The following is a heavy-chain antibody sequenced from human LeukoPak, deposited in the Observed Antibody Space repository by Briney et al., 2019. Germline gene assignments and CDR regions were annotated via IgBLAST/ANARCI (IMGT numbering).Heavy chain of an antibody. CDR2: ISSSSATI. V-gene: IGHV3-48*04. CDR3: ARGRDLFDS. Sequence: GGSLRRSCVASGFTFNTYSMNWFRQAPGKGLEWISYISSSSATIYYADSVKGRFTISRDNAKNSLYLQMNSLRAEDTAVYYCARGRDLFDSWGQGTLVIVSS. J-gene: IGHJ4*02. CDR1: GFTFNTYS.